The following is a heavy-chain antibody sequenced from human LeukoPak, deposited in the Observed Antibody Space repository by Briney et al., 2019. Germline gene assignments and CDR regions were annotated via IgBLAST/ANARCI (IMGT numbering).Heavy chain of an antibody. D-gene: IGHD3-10*01. CDR2: ISSSSSTI. V-gene: IGHV3-48*01. Sequence: GGSLRLSCAASGFTFSSYSMNWVRQAPGKGLEWVSYISSSSSTIYYADSVKGRFTISRDDSKNIAYLQMNSLKTEDTAVYYCTRDGFIWFGESMVDYWGQGTLVTVSS. CDR3: TRDGFIWFGESMVDY. CDR1: GFTFSSYS. J-gene: IGHJ4*02.